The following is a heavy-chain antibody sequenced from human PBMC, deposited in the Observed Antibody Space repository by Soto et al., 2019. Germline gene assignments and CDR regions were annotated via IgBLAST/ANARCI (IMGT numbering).Heavy chain of an antibody. Sequence: EVQLLESGGGLVQPGGSLRLSCAASGFTFSSYAMSWVRQAPGKGLEWVSAISGSGGSTYYADSVKGRFTISRDNSKKTLYRQMNSLRAEDTAVYYCATGQGHDCDHGMDVWGQGTTVTVSS. J-gene: IGHJ6*02. CDR1: GFTFSSYA. CDR3: ATGQGHDCDHGMDV. D-gene: IGHD2-21*02. CDR2: ISGSGGST. V-gene: IGHV3-23*01.